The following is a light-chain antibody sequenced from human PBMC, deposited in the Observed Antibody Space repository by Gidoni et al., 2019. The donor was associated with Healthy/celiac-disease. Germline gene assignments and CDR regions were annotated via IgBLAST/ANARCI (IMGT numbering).Light chain of an antibody. CDR1: QSVLYSSNNKNY. CDR3: QQYYSPPWT. CDR2: WAS. Sequence: IVMTQSPDSLAVSLGERATINCKSSQSVLYSSNNKNYLAWYQQKPGHPPKLLIYWASTRESGVPDRFSGSGSGTDFTLTSSSLQAEDVAVYYCQQYYSPPWTFGQGTKVEIK. J-gene: IGKJ1*01. V-gene: IGKV4-1*01.